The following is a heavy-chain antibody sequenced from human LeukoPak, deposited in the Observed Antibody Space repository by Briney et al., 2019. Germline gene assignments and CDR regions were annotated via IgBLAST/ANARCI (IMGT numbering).Heavy chain of an antibody. Sequence: GGSLRLSFAASGFTFSSYAMHWVRQAPGKGLEWVAVISYDGSNKYYADSVKGRFTISRDNSKNTLYLQMNSLRAEDTAVYYCAREDATLRREPPLRHWGQGTLVTVSS. V-gene: IGHV3-30-3*01. CDR2: ISYDGSNK. CDR1: GFTFSSYA. D-gene: IGHD4-23*01. J-gene: IGHJ4*02. CDR3: AREDATLRREPPLRH.